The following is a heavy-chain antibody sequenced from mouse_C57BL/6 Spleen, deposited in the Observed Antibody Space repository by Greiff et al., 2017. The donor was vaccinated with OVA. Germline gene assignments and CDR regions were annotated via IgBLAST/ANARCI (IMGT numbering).Heavy chain of an antibody. D-gene: IGHD2-3*01. CDR1: GYTFTEST. Sequence: QVQLQQSGAELVKPGASVKLSCKASGYTFTESTIHWVKQRSGQGLAWIGWFYPGSGSIKYNEKFKDKATLTAVKFSSTVYRELSRLTSEDSAVYFCARYDQLIYDGVAYWGQGTLVTVSA. V-gene: IGHV1-62-2*01. CDR2: FYPGSGSI. J-gene: IGHJ3*01. CDR3: ARYDQLIYDGVAY.